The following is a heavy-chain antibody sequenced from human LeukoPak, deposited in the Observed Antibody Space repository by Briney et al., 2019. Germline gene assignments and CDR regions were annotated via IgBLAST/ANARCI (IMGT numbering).Heavy chain of an antibody. CDR2: ISSSGGST. CDR1: GFTVSSNY. V-gene: IGHV3-23*01. D-gene: IGHD3-10*01. J-gene: IGHJ3*02. Sequence: GGSLRLSCAASGFTVSSNYMSWVRQAPGKGLEWVSGISSSGGSTNYADSVKGRFTISRDNSKNTLYLQMNSLRAEDTAVYYCAKTQIGGGVNDAFDILGQGTMGNVSS. CDR3: AKTQIGGGVNDAFDI.